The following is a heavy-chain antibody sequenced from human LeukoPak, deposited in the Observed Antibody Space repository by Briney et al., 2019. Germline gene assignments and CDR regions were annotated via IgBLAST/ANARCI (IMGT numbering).Heavy chain of an antibody. J-gene: IGHJ6*03. D-gene: IGHD4-17*01. Sequence: GASVKVSCKASGYTFSGYYMHWVRQAPGQGLEWVGWINPNNGGTIYTQKFQGRVTMTRDTSISTGYMELNRLRSDDTAVYYCARVRGGYGEHFYYYYYMDVWGKGTTVTVSS. CDR2: INPNNGGT. CDR3: ARVRGGYGEHFYYYYYMDV. V-gene: IGHV1-2*02. CDR1: GYTFSGYY.